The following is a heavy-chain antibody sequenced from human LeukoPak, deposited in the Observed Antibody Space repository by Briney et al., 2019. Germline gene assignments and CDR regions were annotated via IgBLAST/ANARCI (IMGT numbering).Heavy chain of an antibody. V-gene: IGHV4-39*01. D-gene: IGHD3-22*01. J-gene: IGHJ4*02. CDR3: ASPVTYYYDSSGYYYSH. CDR1: GGSISSSSCY. Sequence: SETLSLTCTVSGGSISSSSCYWGWIRQPPGKGLEWIGSIYYSGSTYYNPSLKSRVTISVDTSKSQFSLKLSSVTAADTAVYYCASPVTYYYDSSGYYYSHWGQGTLVTVSS. CDR2: IYYSGST.